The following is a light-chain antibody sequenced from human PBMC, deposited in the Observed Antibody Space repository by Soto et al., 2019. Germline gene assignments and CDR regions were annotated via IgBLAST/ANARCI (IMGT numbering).Light chain of an antibody. J-gene: IGKJ2*01. V-gene: IGKV3-15*01. Sequence: EIVMTQSPATLSVSPGERATLSCRASQSVGSNLAWYQQKPGQAPRLLIYGASTRATGIPARFSGSGSGTEFTLTISSLQSEDFAVYYCQKYNNWPRGYTFGQGTKLEIK. CDR2: GAS. CDR3: QKYNNWPRGYT. CDR1: QSVGSN.